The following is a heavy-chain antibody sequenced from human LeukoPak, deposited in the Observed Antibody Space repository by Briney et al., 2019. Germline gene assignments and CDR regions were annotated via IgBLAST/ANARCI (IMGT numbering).Heavy chain of an antibody. Sequence: ASVKVSCKASGYTFTNYDISWVRQATGQGLEWMGWMNPNSGTTGYAQKFLGRVTITRNTSISTPYMELSSLRSEDTAVYYCAGGRSPGTSMDYYYYMDVWGKGTTVTVSS. D-gene: IGHD1-26*01. V-gene: IGHV1-8*03. CDR3: AGGRSPGTSMDYYYYMDV. CDR1: GYTFTNYD. CDR2: MNPNSGTT. J-gene: IGHJ6*03.